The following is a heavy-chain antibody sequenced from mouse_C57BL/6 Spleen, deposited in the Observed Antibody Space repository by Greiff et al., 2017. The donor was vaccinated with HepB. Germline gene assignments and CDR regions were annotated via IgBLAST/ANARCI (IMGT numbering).Heavy chain of an antibody. V-gene: IGHV1-82*01. CDR1: GYAFSSSW. Sequence: QVQLQQSGPELVKPGASVKISCKASGYAFSSSWMNWVKQRPGKGLEWIGRIYPGDGDTNYNGKFKGKATLTADKSSSTAYMQLRSLTSEDSAVYFCASITTVVASYYFDYWGQGTTLTVSS. CDR2: IYPGDGDT. D-gene: IGHD1-1*01. J-gene: IGHJ2*01. CDR3: ASITTVVASYYFDY.